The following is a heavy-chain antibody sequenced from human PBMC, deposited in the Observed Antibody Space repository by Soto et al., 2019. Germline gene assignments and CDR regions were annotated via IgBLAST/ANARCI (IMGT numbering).Heavy chain of an antibody. J-gene: IGHJ6*02. V-gene: IGHV6-1*01. CDR3: ARDFRELLTHYYGMDV. Sequence: SETLSLTCAISGDSVSSNSAAWNWIRQSPSRGLEWLGRTYYRSKWYNDYAVSVKSRITINPDTSKNQFSLQLNSVTPEDTAVYYCARDFRELLTHYYGMDVWGQGTTVTVSS. CDR2: TYYRSKWYN. CDR1: GDSVSSNSAA. D-gene: IGHD1-26*01.